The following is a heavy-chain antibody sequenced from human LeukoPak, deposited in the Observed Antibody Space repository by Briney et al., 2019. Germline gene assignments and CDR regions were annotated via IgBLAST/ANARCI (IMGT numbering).Heavy chain of an antibody. Sequence: PGGSLRLSCAASGFTFSSYAMSWVRQAPGKGLEWDSAISGSGGSTYYADSVKGRFTISRDNSKNTLYLQMNSLRAEDTAVYYCAKDQGGNRYCSSTSCYTDDAFDIWGQGTMVTVSS. D-gene: IGHD2-2*02. CDR3: AKDQGGNRYCSSTSCYTDDAFDI. CDR2: ISGSGGST. CDR1: GFTFSSYA. J-gene: IGHJ3*02. V-gene: IGHV3-23*01.